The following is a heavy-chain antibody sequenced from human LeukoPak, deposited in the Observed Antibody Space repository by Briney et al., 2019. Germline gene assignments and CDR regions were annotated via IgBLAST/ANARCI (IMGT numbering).Heavy chain of an antibody. CDR3: ARGSYSYFYD. CDR2: ISGGGVST. D-gene: IGHD3-10*01. Sequence: PGGSLRLSCVASGFTFSSYTMSWVRQTPGKGLEWVSTISGGGVSTYYADSVKGRFTISRDNSRNTLYLQMNSLRAGDTAVYYCARGSYSYFYDWGQGTLVTVSS. J-gene: IGHJ4*02. CDR1: GFTFSSYT. V-gene: IGHV3-23*01.